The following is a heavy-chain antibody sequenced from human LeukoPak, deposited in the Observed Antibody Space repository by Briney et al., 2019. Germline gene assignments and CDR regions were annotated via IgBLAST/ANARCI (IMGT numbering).Heavy chain of an antibody. J-gene: IGHJ4*02. Sequence: PSETLSLTCTVYGGSFSGYYWSRIRQPPGKGLEWIGEINHSGSTNYNPSLKSRVTISVDTSKNQFSLKLSSVTAADTAVYYCARGGPGHYDFWSGYYLHWGQGTLVTVSS. CDR1: GGSFSGYY. D-gene: IGHD3-3*01. CDR2: INHSGST. V-gene: IGHV4-34*01. CDR3: ARGGPGHYDFWSGYYLH.